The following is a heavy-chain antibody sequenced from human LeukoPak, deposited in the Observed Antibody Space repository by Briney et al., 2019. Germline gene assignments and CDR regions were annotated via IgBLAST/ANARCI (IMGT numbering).Heavy chain of an antibody. D-gene: IGHD6-6*01. V-gene: IGHV4-30-4*07. Sequence: SQTLSLTCAVSGGSINSGAYSWSWIRQPPGKGLEWIGHILYTGSTYYNPSLKSRVTLSLDTSNNHFSLKLSSVTVADTAVYYCARESRQEYDYWGQGILVTVSS. CDR1: GGSINSGAYS. CDR2: ILYTGST. J-gene: IGHJ4*02. CDR3: ARESRQEYDY.